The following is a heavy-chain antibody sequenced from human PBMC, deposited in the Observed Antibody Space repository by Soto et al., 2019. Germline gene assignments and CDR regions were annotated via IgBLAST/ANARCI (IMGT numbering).Heavy chain of an antibody. CDR1: GFSLSTSGVG. CDR3: AHRGGRGDFDL. V-gene: IGHV2-5*02. J-gene: IGHJ2*01. D-gene: IGHD3-16*01. CDR2: IYWDDDK. Sequence: QITLKESGPTLVKPTQTLTLTCTFSGFSLSTSGVGVGWIRQPPGKALEWLALIYWDDDKRYSPSLKSRLTXTXXTAKHQAVLTMTNLDPVDTATYYCAHRGGRGDFDLWGRGTLVTVSS.